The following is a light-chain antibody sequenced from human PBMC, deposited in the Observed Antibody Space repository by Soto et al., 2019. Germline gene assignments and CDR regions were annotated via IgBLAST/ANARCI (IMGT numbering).Light chain of an antibody. Sequence: QSVLTQPPSVSAAPGQRVTISCTGSSSNIGSGYDVHWYQQLPGTAPKLLIYGNSNRPSGVPDRFSGSKSGTSASLAITGLQAEDEADYYCQSYDTRRSGSVFGGGTQLTVL. CDR3: QSYDTRRSGSV. J-gene: IGLJ3*02. CDR2: GNS. CDR1: SSNIGSGYD. V-gene: IGLV1-40*01.